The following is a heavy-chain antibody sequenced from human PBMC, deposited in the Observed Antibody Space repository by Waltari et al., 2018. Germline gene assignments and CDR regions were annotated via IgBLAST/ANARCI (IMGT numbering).Heavy chain of an antibody. CDR1: GSSISSSSYY. J-gene: IGHJ4*02. CDR2: IYYSGST. CDR3: ARQGKGSITGTPSYNIN. D-gene: IGHD1-7*01. Sequence: QLQLQESGPGLVKPSETLSLTCTVSGSSISSSSYYWGWIRQPPGKGLEWIGSIYYSGSTYYNPSLKSRVTISVDTSKNQFALKLSSVTAADTAVYYCARQGKGSITGTPSYNINWGQGTLVTVSS. V-gene: IGHV4-39*07.